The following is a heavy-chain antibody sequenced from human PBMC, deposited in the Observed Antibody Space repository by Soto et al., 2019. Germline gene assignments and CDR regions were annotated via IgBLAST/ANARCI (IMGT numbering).Heavy chain of an antibody. Sequence: QAQLQQWGAGLLKPSETLSLTCAVYGGSFSGYYWSWIRQPPGKGLEWLWEINDSGSTNYNPSLNSRITISVHTSKNHCSLNVSSVNAADMAVYYCARGRTVSTYSRYCDSGWYCDIWGRGTLVTVS. D-gene: IGHD6-13*01. CDR2: INDSGST. V-gene: IGHV4-34*01. CDR1: GGSFSGYY. CDR3: ARGRTVSTYSRYCDSGWYCDI. J-gene: IGHJ2*01.